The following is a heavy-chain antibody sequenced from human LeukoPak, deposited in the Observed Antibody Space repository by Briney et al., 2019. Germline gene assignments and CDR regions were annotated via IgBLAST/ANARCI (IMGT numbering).Heavy chain of an antibody. CDR1: GFTFSSYW. Sequence: GGSLRLSCAASGFTFSSYWMSWVRQAPGEGLEWVSYISSSGSTIYYADSVKGRFTISRDNAKNSLYLQMNSLRAEDTAVYYCAREVTMVRGVILRWFDPWGQGTLVTVSS. V-gene: IGHV3-48*04. CDR3: AREVTMVRGVILRWFDP. J-gene: IGHJ5*02. D-gene: IGHD3-10*01. CDR2: ISSSGSTI.